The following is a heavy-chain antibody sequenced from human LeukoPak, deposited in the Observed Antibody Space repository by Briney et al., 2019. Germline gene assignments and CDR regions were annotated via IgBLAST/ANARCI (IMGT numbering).Heavy chain of an antibody. CDR1: GGSVNSGAYY. CDR3: ARLATSITIFGVVITHFDY. J-gene: IGHJ4*02. Sequence: ASETLSLTCTVSGGSVNSGAYYWSWIRQPPGKGLEWIGNIYSSGSAYYNPSLKSRVTMSVDTSKNQFSLKLSSVTAADTAVYYCARLATSITIFGVVITHFDYWGQGTLVTVSS. V-gene: IGHV4-39*01. CDR2: IYSSGSA. D-gene: IGHD3-3*01.